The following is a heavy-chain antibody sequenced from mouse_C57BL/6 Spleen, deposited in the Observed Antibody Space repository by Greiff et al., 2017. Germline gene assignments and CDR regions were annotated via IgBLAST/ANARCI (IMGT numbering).Heavy chain of an antibody. CDR1: GYTFTSYW. CDR2: IHPNSGST. J-gene: IGHJ2*01. D-gene: IGHD1-1*01. V-gene: IGHV1-64*01. Sequence: QVQLQQSGAELVKPGASVKLSCKASGYTFTSYWMHWVKQRPGQGLEWIGMIHPNSGSTNYNEKFKSKATLTVDKSSSTAYMQLSSLTSEDSAVYYCARNYGSSGYYFDYWGQGTTLTVSS. CDR3: ARNYGSSGYYFDY.